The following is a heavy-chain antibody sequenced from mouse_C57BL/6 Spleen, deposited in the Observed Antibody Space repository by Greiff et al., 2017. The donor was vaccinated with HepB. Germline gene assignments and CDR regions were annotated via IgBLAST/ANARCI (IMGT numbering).Heavy chain of an antibody. V-gene: IGHV1-76*01. Sequence: QVHVKQSGAELVRPGASVKLSCKASGYTFTDYYINWVKQRPGQGLEWIARIYPGSGNTYYNEKFKGKATLTAEKSSSTAYMQLSSLTSEDSAVYFCARWGITPYFDYWGQGTTLTVSS. CDR3: ARWGITPYFDY. CDR2: IYPGSGNT. D-gene: IGHD1-1*01. J-gene: IGHJ2*01. CDR1: GYTFTDYY.